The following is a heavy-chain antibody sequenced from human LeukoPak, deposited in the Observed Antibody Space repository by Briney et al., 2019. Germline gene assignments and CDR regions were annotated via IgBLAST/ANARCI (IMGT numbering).Heavy chain of an antibody. V-gene: IGHV3-21*01. CDR2: ISGSSRFI. Sequence: PGGSLRLSCAASGFSFSTYSMNWVRQAPGKGLEWVSSISGSSRFIYYADSVKGRFTISRDNAKNSLYVQMNSLRAEDTAVYYCARGGYYDSSGYYYVGYFHHWGQGTLVAVSS. D-gene: IGHD3-22*01. J-gene: IGHJ1*01. CDR1: GFSFSTYS. CDR3: ARGGYYDSSGYYYVGYFHH.